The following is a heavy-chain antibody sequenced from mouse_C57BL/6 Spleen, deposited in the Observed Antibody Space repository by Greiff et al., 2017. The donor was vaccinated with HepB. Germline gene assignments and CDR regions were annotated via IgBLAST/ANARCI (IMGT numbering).Heavy chain of an antibody. CDR3: ARYLPSGYYFGY. Sequence: VQLQQSGGGLVQPGGSLSLSCAASGFTFTDYYMRWVRQPPGKALEWLGFIRNKANGYTTEYSASVKGRFTISRDNSQSILYLQMDALRAEDSATDYCARYLPSGYYFGYWGQGTTLTVSS. CDR2: IRNKANGYTT. J-gene: IGHJ2*01. D-gene: IGHD3-2*02. CDR1: GFTFTDYY. V-gene: IGHV7-3*01.